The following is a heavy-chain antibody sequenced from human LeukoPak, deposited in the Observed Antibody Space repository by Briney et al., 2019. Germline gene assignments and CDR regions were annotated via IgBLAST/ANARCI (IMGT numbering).Heavy chain of an antibody. J-gene: IGHJ4*02. D-gene: IGHD6-19*01. CDR1: AFTASSNY. CDR2: VYNGGST. CDR3: ARASQWLAFDY. V-gene: IGHV3-66*01. Sequence: GGSLRLSCAASAFTASSNYMSWVRQAPGKGLEWVSVVYNGGSTKYADSVKGRFTISRDNSENTLYLQMNSLRDEDTAVYFCARASQWLAFDYWGQGTLVTVSS.